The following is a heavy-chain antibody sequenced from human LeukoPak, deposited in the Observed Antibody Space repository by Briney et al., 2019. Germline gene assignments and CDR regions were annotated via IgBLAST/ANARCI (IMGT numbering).Heavy chain of an antibody. CDR3: ARGYCGGDCYGD. D-gene: IGHD2-21*02. V-gene: IGHV3-21*01. CDR1: GFSFSSYA. J-gene: IGHJ1*01. CDR2: IDSSSSHI. Sequence: GGSLRLSCAASGFSFSSYAMNWVRQAPGKGLEWVSSIDSSSSHIYYADSVKGRFTISRDNTKNSLYLQMNSLRAEDMAVYYCARGYCGGDCYGDWGQGTLVTVSS.